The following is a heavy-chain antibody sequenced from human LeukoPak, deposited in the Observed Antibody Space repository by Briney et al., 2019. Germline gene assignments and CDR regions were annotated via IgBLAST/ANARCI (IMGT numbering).Heavy chain of an antibody. J-gene: IGHJ5*02. Sequence: PSETLSLTCTVSGGSISSYYWSWIRQPPGKGLEWIGYIYYSGSTNYNPSLKSRVTISVDTSKNQFSLKLSSVTAADTAVYYCARANNWFDPWGQRTLVTVSS. CDR3: ARANNWFDP. CDR2: IYYSGST. CDR1: GGSISSYY. V-gene: IGHV4-59*01.